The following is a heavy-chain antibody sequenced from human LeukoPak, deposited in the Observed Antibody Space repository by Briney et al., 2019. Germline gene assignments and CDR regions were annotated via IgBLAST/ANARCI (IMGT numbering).Heavy chain of an antibody. D-gene: IGHD3-10*01. CDR3: ARDYYASGSHDY. J-gene: IGHJ4*02. V-gene: IGHV3-30*02. CDR1: GFIFSSYG. Sequence: PGGSLRLSCAASGFIFSSYGMHWVRQAPGEGLEWVAFVRSDGSDKYYADSVKGRFTISRDNAKNSLYLQMNSLRAEDTAVYYCARDYYASGSHDYWGQGTLVTVSS. CDR2: VRSDGSDK.